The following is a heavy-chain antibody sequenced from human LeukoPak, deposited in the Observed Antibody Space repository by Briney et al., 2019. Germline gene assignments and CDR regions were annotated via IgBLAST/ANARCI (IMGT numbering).Heavy chain of an antibody. V-gene: IGHV4-31*11. D-gene: IGHD3-16*02. Sequence: SETLSLTCAVSGGSISSSNWWSWVRQHPGKGLEWIGYIYYSGSTYYNPSLKSRVTISVDTSKNQFSLKLSSVTAADTAVYYCARSPGDTFGGVIVIRHFDYWGQGTLVTVSS. CDR1: GGSISSSNW. CDR3: ARSPGDTFGGVIVIRHFDY. CDR2: IYYSGST. J-gene: IGHJ4*02.